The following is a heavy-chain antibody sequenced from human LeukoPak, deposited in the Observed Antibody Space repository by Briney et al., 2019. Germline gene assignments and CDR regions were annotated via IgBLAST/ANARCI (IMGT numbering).Heavy chain of an antibody. J-gene: IGHJ4*02. CDR3: ARDLLGYCSGGSCCLDY. D-gene: IGHD2-15*01. Sequence: ASVEVSCKASGYTFTSYGISWVRQAPGQGLEWMGWISAYNGNTNYAQELQGRVTMTTDTSTSTAYMELRSLRSDDTAVYYCARDLLGYCSGGSCCLDYWGQGTLVTVSS. V-gene: IGHV1-18*04. CDR2: ISAYNGNT. CDR1: GYTFTSYG.